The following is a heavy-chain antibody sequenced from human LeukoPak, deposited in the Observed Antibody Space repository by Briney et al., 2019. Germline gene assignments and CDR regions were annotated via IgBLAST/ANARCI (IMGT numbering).Heavy chain of an antibody. V-gene: IGHV1-8*01. CDR2: MNTNSDNT. D-gene: IGHD3-10*01. CDR3: ARGGHRRYYYTSGSAFDP. Sequence: ASVKVSCKASGYTFTGFDINWVRQATGQGLEWMGWMNTNSDNTGYAQKFEGRVTMTRNTSISTAYMELKSLRSDDTAVYYCARGGHRRYYYTSGSAFDPWGQGTLVTVSS. J-gene: IGHJ5*02. CDR1: GYTFTGFD.